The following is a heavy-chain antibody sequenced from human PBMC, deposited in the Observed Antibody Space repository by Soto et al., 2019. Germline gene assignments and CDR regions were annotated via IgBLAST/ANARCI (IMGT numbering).Heavy chain of an antibody. CDR3: AREELGFSSGWYYFDY. CDR2: IKQDGSEK. CDR1: GFTFSSYW. V-gene: IGHV3-7*05. D-gene: IGHD6-19*01. J-gene: IGHJ4*02. Sequence: EVQLVESGGGLVQPGGSLRLSCAASGFTFSSYWMSWVRQAPGKGLEWVANIKQDGSEKYYMDSVKGRFTTSRDNTKNSQYLQMNSLTAEDTAVYYCAREELGFSSGWYYFDYWGQGTLFTVSS.